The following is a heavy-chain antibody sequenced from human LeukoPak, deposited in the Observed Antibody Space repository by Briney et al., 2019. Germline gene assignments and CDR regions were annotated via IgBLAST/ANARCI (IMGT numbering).Heavy chain of an antibody. CDR1: GDSINSRSYY. CDR3: ARHFPHTDYSGWKQGWFDP. CDR2: IYYSGIT. D-gene: IGHD6-19*01. V-gene: IGHV4-39*01. Sequence: KPSETLSLTCTVSGDSINSRSYYWGWIRQPPGKGLEWIGSIYYSGITYYNPSLKSRVTISVDTSENQFSLRLISVTAADTAVYYCARHFPHTDYSGWKQGWFDPWGQGTLVTVSS. J-gene: IGHJ5*02.